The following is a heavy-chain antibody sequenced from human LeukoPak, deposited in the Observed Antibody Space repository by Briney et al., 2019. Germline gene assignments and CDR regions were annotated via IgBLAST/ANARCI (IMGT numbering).Heavy chain of an antibody. CDR2: MCGSGST. CDR3: AGGTRLFDC. V-gene: IGHV4-4*07. CDR1: GSSVNDYY. Sequence: PSETLSLTCTVSGSSVNDYYWNWIRQPAGRGLEWIGRMCGSGSTNYNPSLTNRVTISVNTSYSQFSLQLNSVPAADTAACYCAGGTRLFDCWGQGTLVTVSS. J-gene: IGHJ4*02. D-gene: IGHD1-1*01.